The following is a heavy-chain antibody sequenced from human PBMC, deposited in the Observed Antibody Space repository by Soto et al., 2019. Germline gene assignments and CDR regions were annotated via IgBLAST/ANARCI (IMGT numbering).Heavy chain of an antibody. V-gene: IGHV4-30-2*01. D-gene: IGHD2-2*01. Sequence: RSLTCAVSGGSISSGGYSWSWIRQPPGKGLEWIGYIYHSGSTYYNPSLKSRVTISVDRSKNQFSLKLSSVTAADTAVYYCARDARGSYAGFDPWGQGTLVTVSS. CDR2: IYHSGST. CDR1: GGSISSGGYS. CDR3: ARDARGSYAGFDP. J-gene: IGHJ5*02.